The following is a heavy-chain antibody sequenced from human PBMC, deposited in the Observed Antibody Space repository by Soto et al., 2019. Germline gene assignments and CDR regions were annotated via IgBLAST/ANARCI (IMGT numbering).Heavy chain of an antibody. D-gene: IGHD2-2*01. Sequence: PWESLKISCKCSGYSFTSYWISWVRQMPGKGLEWMGRIDPSDSYTNYSPSFQGHVTISADKSISTAYLQWSRLKASDTAMYYCARTAAIVVVPAATDFDYWGQGPLVTVSS. CDR3: ARTAAIVVVPAATDFDY. J-gene: IGHJ4*02. CDR2: IDPSDSYT. CDR1: GYSFTSYW. V-gene: IGHV5-10-1*01.